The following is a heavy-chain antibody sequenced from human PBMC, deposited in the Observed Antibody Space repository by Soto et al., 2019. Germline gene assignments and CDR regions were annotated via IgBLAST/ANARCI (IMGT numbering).Heavy chain of an antibody. CDR2: IIPILGIA. CDR3: AGAERYGFGEEWWSAP. J-gene: IGHJ5*02. V-gene: IGHV1-69*02. Sequence: QVQLVQSGAEVKKPGSSVKVSCKASGGTFSSYTISWVRQAPGQGLEWMGRIIPILGIANYAQKFQGRVTITADKATSKAYMELCSLRSEDTAVYYCAGAERYGFGEEWWSAPGGQGNLVTVSS. D-gene: IGHD3-10*01. CDR1: GGTFSSYT.